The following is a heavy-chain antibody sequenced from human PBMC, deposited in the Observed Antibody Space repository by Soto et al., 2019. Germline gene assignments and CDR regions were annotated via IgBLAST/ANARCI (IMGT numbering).Heavy chain of an antibody. CDR1: GFTFTSSA. CDR3: AAGGGNWNELYYYYYGMDV. D-gene: IGHD1-20*01. Sequence: QMQLVQSGPEVKKPGTSVKVSCKASGFTFTSSAVQWVRQARGQRLEWIGWIVVGSGNTNYAQKFQERVTITRDMSTSTAYMELSSLRSEDTAVYYCAAGGGNWNELYYYYYGMDVWGQGTTVTVSS. J-gene: IGHJ6*02. CDR2: IVVGSGNT. V-gene: IGHV1-58*01.